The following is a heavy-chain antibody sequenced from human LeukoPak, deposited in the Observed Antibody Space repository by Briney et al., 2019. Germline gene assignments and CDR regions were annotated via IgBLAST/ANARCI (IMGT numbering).Heavy chain of an antibody. V-gene: IGHV4-59*01. CDR1: GGSISSYY. Sequence: SETLSFTCTVSGGSISSYYWSWIRQPPGKGLEWIGYIYYSGSTNYNPSLKSRVTISVDTSKNQFSLKLSSVTAADTAVYYCARVGNWFDPWGQGTLVTVSS. CDR2: IYYSGST. J-gene: IGHJ5*02. CDR3: ARVGNWFDP.